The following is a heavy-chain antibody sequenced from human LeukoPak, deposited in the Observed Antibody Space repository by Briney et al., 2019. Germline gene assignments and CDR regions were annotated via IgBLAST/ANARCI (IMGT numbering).Heavy chain of an antibody. CDR2: INPNSGGT. J-gene: IGHJ4*02. CDR1: GYTFTGYY. V-gene: IGHV1-2*06. Sequence: ASVKVSCKASGYTFTGYYMHWVRQAPGQGLEWMGRINPNSGGTNYAQKFQGRVTMTRDTSISTAYMELSRLRSDDTAVYYCARQTRVYYDSSGYYYFNYWGQGTLVTVSS. D-gene: IGHD3-22*01. CDR3: ARQTRVYYDSSGYYYFNY.